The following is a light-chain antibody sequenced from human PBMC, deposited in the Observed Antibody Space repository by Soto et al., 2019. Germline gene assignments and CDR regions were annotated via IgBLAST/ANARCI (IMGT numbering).Light chain of an antibody. CDR1: SSNIGAGYD. Sequence: QSVLTQPPSVSGAPRQRVTISCTGSSSNIGAGYDVHWYQQLPGTAPKLLIYGNSNRPSGVPDRFSGSKSGASASLAITGLQAEDEADYYCQSYDISLTTWLFGGGTKLTVL. CDR2: GNS. J-gene: IGLJ3*02. CDR3: QSYDISLTTWL. V-gene: IGLV1-40*01.